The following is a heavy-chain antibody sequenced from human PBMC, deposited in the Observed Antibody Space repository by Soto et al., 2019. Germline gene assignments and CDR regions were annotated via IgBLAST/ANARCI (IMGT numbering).Heavy chain of an antibody. Sequence: GGSLRLSCAASGFTFSNAWMNWVRQAPGKGLEWVGRIKSKTDGGTTDYAAPVKGRFTISRDDSKNTLYLQMNSLKTEDTAVYYCTTEVPNAMIVDPIETKHDTWTDYWGQGTLVTVSS. CDR2: IKSKTDGGTT. CDR3: TTEVPNAMIVDPIETKHDTWTDY. D-gene: IGHD3-22*01. V-gene: IGHV3-15*07. J-gene: IGHJ4*02. CDR1: GFTFSNAW.